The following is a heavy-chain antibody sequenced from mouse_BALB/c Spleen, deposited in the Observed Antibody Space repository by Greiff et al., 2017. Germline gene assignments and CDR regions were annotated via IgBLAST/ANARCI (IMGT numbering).Heavy chain of an antibody. CDR3: ARYGLWGGAMDY. Sequence: EVMLVESGPGLVKPSQSLSLTCTVTGYSITSDYAWNWIRQFPGNKLEWMGYISYSGSTSYNPSLKSRISITRDTSKNQFFLQLNSVTTEDTATYYCARYGLWGGAMDYWGQGTSVTVSS. D-gene: IGHD1-1*02. CDR1: GYSITSDYA. CDR2: ISYSGST. J-gene: IGHJ4*01. V-gene: IGHV3-2*02.